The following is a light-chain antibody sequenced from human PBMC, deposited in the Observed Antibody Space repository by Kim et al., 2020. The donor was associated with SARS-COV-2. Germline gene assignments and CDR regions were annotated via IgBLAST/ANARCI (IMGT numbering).Light chain of an antibody. Sequence: SYELTQSPSVSVPPGKTARITCGGSNIGSKSVHWYQQKPGQAPLLVISYDSDRPSGIPERFSGSNSGNTATLTISRVEAGDEADYYCQVWDSSSDHRVVFGGGTKVTVL. CDR1: NIGSKS. CDR2: YDS. V-gene: IGLV3-21*04. J-gene: IGLJ2*01. CDR3: QVWDSSSDHRVV.